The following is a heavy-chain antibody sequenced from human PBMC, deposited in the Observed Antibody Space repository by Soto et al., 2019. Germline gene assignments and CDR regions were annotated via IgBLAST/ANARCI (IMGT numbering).Heavy chain of an antibody. V-gene: IGHV3-23*01. CDR2: ISGSGGST. D-gene: IGHD6-19*01. J-gene: IGHJ6*02. CDR3: SGTTQWLPTLGYYYYGMDV. Sequence: EVQLLESGGGLVQPGGSLRLSCAASGFTFSSYAMSWVRQAPGKGLEWVSAISGSGGSTYYADSVKGRFTISRDNSKNTLYLQMNSLRAEDTAVYYCSGTTQWLPTLGYYYYGMDVWGQGTTVTVSS. CDR1: GFTFSSYA.